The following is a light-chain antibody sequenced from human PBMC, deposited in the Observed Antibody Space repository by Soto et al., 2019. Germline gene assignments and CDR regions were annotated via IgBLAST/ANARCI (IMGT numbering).Light chain of an antibody. V-gene: IGKV3-11*01. CDR3: QQRSNWPRT. Sequence: EIVLTQSPATLSLSPGERATLSCRASQSVSSSLAWYQQKPGQAPRLLIYDAYNRATGIPDRFSGSGSGTDFTLTISSLEPEDFAVYYCQQRSNWPRTFGQGTKVAIK. CDR2: DAY. CDR1: QSVSSS. J-gene: IGKJ1*01.